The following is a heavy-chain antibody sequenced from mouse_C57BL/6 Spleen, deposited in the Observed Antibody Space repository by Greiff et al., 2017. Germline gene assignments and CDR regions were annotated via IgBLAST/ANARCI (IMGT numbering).Heavy chain of an antibody. CDR3: ARCRMGYAMDY. CDR2: ISSGSSTI. CDR1: GFTFSDYG. V-gene: IGHV5-17*01. J-gene: IGHJ4*01. Sequence: EVKVEESGGGLVKPGGSLKLSCAASGFTFSDYGMHWVRQAPEKGLEWVAYISSGSSTIYYADTVKGRFTISRDNAKNTLFLQMTSLMSEDTAMYYCARCRMGYAMDYWGQGTSVTVAS.